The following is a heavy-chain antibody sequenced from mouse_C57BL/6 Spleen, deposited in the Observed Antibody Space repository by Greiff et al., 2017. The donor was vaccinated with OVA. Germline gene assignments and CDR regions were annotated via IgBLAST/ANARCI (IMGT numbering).Heavy chain of an antibody. CDR2: IDPSDSYT. Sequence: QVQLQQPGAELMMPGASVKLSCKASGYTFTSYWMHWVKQRPGQGLEWIGEIDPSDSYTNYNQKFKGKSTLTVDKSSSTAYMQLSSLTSEDSAVYCCARRVIYWYFDVWGTGTTVTVSS. J-gene: IGHJ1*03. CDR1: GYTFTSYW. D-gene: IGHD2-1*01. CDR3: ARRVIYWYFDV. V-gene: IGHV1-69*01.